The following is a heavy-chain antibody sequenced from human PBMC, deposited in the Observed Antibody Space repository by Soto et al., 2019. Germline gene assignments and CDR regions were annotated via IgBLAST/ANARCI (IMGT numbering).Heavy chain of an antibody. CDR1: GFTFSSYA. V-gene: IGHV3-23*01. J-gene: IGHJ6*02. Sequence: GGSLRLSCAASGFTFSSYAMSWVRQAPGKGLEWVSAISGSGGSTYYADSVKGRFTISRDNSKNTLYLQMNSLRAEDTAVYYCAKIGYCSSTSCNTLDSTPRYYYYYGMDVWGQGTTVTVSS. CDR2: ISGSGGST. D-gene: IGHD2-2*02. CDR3: AKIGYCSSTSCNTLDSTPRYYYYYGMDV.